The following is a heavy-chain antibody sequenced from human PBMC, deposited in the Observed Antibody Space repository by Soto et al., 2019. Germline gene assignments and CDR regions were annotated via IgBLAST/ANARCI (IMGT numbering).Heavy chain of an antibody. J-gene: IGHJ4*02. CDR3: AGGPYHGG. Sequence: EVQLVESGGGLVQPGGSLRLSCAASGFTSSDHWMHWVRQAPGKGLVWVSRINGDGSDTNYADSVKGRFTISRDNAKNTVYLQMNSLRADDTAVYYGAGGPYHGGGGQGTLVTVSS. CDR1: GFTSSDHW. CDR2: INGDGSDT. V-gene: IGHV3-74*01. D-gene: IGHD3-16*01.